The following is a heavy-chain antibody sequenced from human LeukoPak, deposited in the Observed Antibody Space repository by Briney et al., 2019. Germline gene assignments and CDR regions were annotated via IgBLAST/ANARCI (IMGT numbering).Heavy chain of an antibody. V-gene: IGHV1-46*01. CDR2: IYPRDGST. J-gene: IGHJ4*02. CDR1: GYTFTSNY. Sequence: ASVKVSCKASGYTFTSNYIHWVRQAPGQGPEWMGMIYPRDGSTSYALKFQGRVTVTRDTSTSTVHMEPSGLRSEDTAVYYCARDQEGFDYWGQGTLVTVSS. CDR3: ARDQEGFDY.